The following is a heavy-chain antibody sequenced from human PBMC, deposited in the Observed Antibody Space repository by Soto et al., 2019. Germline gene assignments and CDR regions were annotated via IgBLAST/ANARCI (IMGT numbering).Heavy chain of an antibody. CDR2: ISGTGDST. CDR3: SKDRARYYYDGSGYYFFDY. J-gene: IGHJ4*02. CDR1: GFTFSSYA. V-gene: IGHV3-23*01. D-gene: IGHD3-22*01. Sequence: EVQLLESGGGLVQPGGSLRLSCAASGFTFSSYAMSWVRQGPGKGLEWVSIISGTGDSTDYADSVKGRFTISRDNSKNTLYLQMNSLRAEDTAVYYCSKDRARYYYDGSGYYFFDYWGQGTLVTVSS.